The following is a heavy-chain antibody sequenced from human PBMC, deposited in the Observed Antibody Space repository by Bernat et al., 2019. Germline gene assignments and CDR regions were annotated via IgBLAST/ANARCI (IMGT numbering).Heavy chain of an antibody. J-gene: IGHJ4*02. CDR2: INHSGST. D-gene: IGHD1/OR15-1a*01. Sequence: QVQLQQWGAGLLKPSETLSLTCAVYGGSFSGYYWSWIRQPPGKGLEWIGEINHSGSTNYNPSLKSRVTISVDTSKNQLYLRLSSVTAADTAVYYCTRGGSNKSGPGHYFDYWGQGTLVTVSS. V-gene: IGHV4-34*01. CDR1: GGSFSGYY. CDR3: TRGGSNKSGPGHYFDY.